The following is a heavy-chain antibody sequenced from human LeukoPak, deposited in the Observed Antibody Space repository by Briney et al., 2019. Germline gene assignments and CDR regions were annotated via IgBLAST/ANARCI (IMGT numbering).Heavy chain of an antibody. J-gene: IGHJ6*03. V-gene: IGHV3-73*01. Sequence: SGGSLRLSCAASGFTFSGSAMHWVRQASGKGLEWVGRIRSKANSYATAYAASVKGRFTISRDDSKNTAYLQMNSLKTEDTAVYYCTRQQQPYYYYYMDVWGKGTTVTVSS. D-gene: IGHD5-18*01. CDR2: IRSKANSYAT. CDR3: TRQQQPYYYYYMDV. CDR1: GFTFSGSA.